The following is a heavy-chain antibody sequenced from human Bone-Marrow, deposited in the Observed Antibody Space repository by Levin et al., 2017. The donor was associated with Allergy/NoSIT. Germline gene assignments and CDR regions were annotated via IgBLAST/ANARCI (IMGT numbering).Heavy chain of an antibody. D-gene: IGHD1-26*01. CDR3: ARVEGEWELLGLEWFDP. CDR2: IYYSGST. V-gene: IGHV4-30-4*01. J-gene: IGHJ5*02. Sequence: SQTLSLTCTVSGGSISSGDYYWSWIRQPPGKGLEWIGYIYYSGSTYYNPSLKSRVTISVDTSKNQFSLKLSSVTAADTAVYYCARVEGEWELLGLEWFDPWGQGTLVTVSS. CDR1: GGSISSGDYY.